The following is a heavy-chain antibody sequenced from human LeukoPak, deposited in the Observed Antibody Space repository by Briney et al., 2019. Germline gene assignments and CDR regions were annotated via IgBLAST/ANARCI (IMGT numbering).Heavy chain of an antibody. CDR1: GFTFRSYA. V-gene: IGHV3-30-3*01. CDR2: ISYDGSNK. Sequence: GRSLRLSCAASGFTFRSYAMHWVRQAPGKGLEWVAIISYDGSNKYYADSVKGRFTISRDNSKNMLYLQMNSLRAEDTAVYYCARGNSYGSDNWFDPWGQGTLVTVSS. CDR3: ARGNSYGSDNWFDP. D-gene: IGHD5-18*01. J-gene: IGHJ5*02.